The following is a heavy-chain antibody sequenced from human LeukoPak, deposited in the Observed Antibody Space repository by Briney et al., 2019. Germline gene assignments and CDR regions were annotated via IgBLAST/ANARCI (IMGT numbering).Heavy chain of an antibody. CDR1: GLTFNTYA. D-gene: IGHD3-10*01. CDR2: ISYDGSKK. J-gene: IGHJ5*02. V-gene: IGHV3-30-3*01. CDR3: ARDPVPHYYASGNYLTS. Sequence: GGSLRPSCTASGLTFNTYATHWVRQAPGKGLEWVAVISYDGSKKYYAGSVKGRFTISRDNSKNTLYLQMNSLTNQDTAVFYCARDPVPHYYASGNYLTSWGQGTLVTVS.